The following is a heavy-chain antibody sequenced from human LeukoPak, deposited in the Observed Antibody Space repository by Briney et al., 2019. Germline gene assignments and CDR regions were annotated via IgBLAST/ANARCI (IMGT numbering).Heavy chain of an antibody. CDR2: MNPNSGNT. CDR3: ARGGYYDSSGQGHVHFDY. V-gene: IGHV1-8*01. J-gene: IGHJ4*02. Sequence: GASVKVSCKASGYTFTSYDINWVRQATGQGLEWMGWMNPNSGNTGYAQKFQGRVTMTRNTSISTAYMELSSLRSEDTDVYYCARGGYYDSSGQGHVHFDYWGQGTLSPSPQ. D-gene: IGHD3-22*01. CDR1: GYTFTSYD.